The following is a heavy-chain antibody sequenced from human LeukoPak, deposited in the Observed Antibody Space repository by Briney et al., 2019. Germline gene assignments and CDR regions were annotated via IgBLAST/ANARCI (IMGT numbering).Heavy chain of an antibody. D-gene: IGHD6-25*01. CDR1: GGTFSSYA. Sequence: SVKVSCKASGGTFSSYAISWVRQAPGQGLEWMGGIIPIFGTANYAQKFQGRVTITPDESTSTAYMELSSLRSEDTAVYYCARRGYTPSDAFDIWGQGAMVTVSS. CDR3: ARRGYTPSDAFDI. CDR2: IIPIFGTA. V-gene: IGHV1-69*01. J-gene: IGHJ3*02.